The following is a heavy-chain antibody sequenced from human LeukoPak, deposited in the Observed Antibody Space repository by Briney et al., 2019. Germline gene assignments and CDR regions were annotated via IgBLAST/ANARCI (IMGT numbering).Heavy chain of an antibody. CDR3: ARATDGRFLEWSRDYYYMDV. V-gene: IGHV1-2*02. Sequence: ASVKVSCKASGYTFTGYYMHWVRQAPGPGLGWVGWIDPNSGGTNSAQKFQGRVTMTRDSSISTAFMELSRLRSDDTAVYYCARATDGRFLEWSRDYYYMDVWGKGTTVTVSS. D-gene: IGHD3-3*01. J-gene: IGHJ6*03. CDR1: GYTFTGYY. CDR2: IDPNSGGT.